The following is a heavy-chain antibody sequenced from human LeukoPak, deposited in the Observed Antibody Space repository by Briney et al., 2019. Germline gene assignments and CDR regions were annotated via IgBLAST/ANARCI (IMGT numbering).Heavy chain of an antibody. D-gene: IGHD3-9*01. CDR3: ARKWDYDILTGGGEAAFDI. Sequence: SETLSLTCTVSGGSISSSSYYWGWIRQPPGKGLEWIGSIYYSGSTYYNPSLKSRVTISVDTSKNQFSLKLSSVTAADTAVYYCARKWDYDILTGGGEAAFDIWGQGTMVTVSS. CDR2: IYYSGST. V-gene: IGHV4-39*07. J-gene: IGHJ3*02. CDR1: GGSISSSSYY.